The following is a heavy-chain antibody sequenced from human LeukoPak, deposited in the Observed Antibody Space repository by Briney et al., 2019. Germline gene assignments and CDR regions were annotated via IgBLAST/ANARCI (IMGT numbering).Heavy chain of an antibody. Sequence: PGRSLRLSCAASGFTFSSYAMHWVRQAPGKGLEWVAVISYDGSNKYYADSVKGRFTISRDNSKNTLYLQMNSLRAEDTAVYYCATIFGVAYWYFDLWGRGTLVTVSS. CDR3: ATIFGVAYWYFDL. CDR2: ISYDGSNK. CDR1: GFTFSSYA. V-gene: IGHV3-30-3*01. D-gene: IGHD3-3*01. J-gene: IGHJ2*01.